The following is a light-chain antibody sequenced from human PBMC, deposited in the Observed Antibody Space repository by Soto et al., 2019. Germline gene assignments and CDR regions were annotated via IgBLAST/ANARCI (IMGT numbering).Light chain of an antibody. Sequence: DIHMTQAPSSASASVGDRVTITCRASQDVSGWVAWYQQKPGKAPKLLISAASSLQSGVPRRFSGSGSGTDFTLVISSLQAEDFATYFCQQGDSFPFTFGGGTKVDIK. CDR3: QQGDSFPFT. V-gene: IGKV1-12*01. CDR1: QDVSGW. J-gene: IGKJ4*01. CDR2: AAS.